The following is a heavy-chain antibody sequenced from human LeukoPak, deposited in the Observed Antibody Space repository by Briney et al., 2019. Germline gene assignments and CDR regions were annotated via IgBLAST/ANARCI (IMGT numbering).Heavy chain of an antibody. CDR3: ASSRFGESPFDP. J-gene: IGHJ5*02. CDR2: INPNSGGT. V-gene: IGHV1-2*02. D-gene: IGHD3-10*01. Sequence: APVKVSCKASGYTFTCYYMHWVRQAPGQGLEWMGWINPNSGGTNYARKFQGRVTMTRDTSISTAYMELSRLRSDDTAVYYCASSRFGESPFDPWGQGTLVAVSS. CDR1: GYTFTCYY.